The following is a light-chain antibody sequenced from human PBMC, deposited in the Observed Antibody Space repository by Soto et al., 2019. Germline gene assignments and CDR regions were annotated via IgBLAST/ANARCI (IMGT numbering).Light chain of an antibody. Sequence: QSVLTQPASVSGSPGQSITITCTGTSSDVGSYNYVSWYRQHPGKAPKLMIFEVSNRPSGVSNRFSGSKSGNTASLTISGLQAEDEADYYCSSYTSSSSYVFGTGTKVTVL. CDR1: SSDVGSYNY. J-gene: IGLJ1*01. CDR3: SSYTSSSSYV. CDR2: EVS. V-gene: IGLV2-14*01.